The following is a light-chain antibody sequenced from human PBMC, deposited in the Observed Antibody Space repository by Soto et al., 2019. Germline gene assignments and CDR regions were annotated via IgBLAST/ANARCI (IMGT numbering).Light chain of an antibody. CDR1: SSDVGAYHF. CDR3: SSYTSSSTHV. V-gene: IGLV2-14*03. Sequence: QSALTQPASVSGSPGQSITISCTGTSSDVGAYHFFSWYPQHPGKVPKLMIFDVSSRPSGVSDRFSGSKSGNTASLTISGLQAEDEGDYYCSSYTSSSTHVFGSGTKVTVL. CDR2: DVS. J-gene: IGLJ1*01.